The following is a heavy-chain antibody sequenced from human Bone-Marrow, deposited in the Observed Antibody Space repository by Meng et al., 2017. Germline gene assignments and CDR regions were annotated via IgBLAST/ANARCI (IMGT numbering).Heavy chain of an antibody. D-gene: IGHD5-12*01. CDR3: TRDVATPPVMD. J-gene: IGHJ4*02. CDR2: IRSKAYGGTT. V-gene: IGHV3-49*03. Sequence: GESLKISCTASGFTFGDYAMGWFRQAPGKGLEWVGFIRSKAYGGTTEYAASVKGRFTISRDDSKSIAYLQMNSLKTEDTAVYYCTRDVATPPVMDWGQGTLVTVSS. CDR1: GFTFGDYA.